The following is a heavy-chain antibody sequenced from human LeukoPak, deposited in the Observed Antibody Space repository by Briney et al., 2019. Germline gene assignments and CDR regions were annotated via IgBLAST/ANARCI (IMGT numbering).Heavy chain of an antibody. CDR3: ARALYNHGWFPDYFDY. D-gene: IGHD6-19*01. Sequence: GGSLRLSCAASGFTFSSYSMNWVRQAPGKGLEWVANIKTDGYDIYYVDSLKGRFTISRDNAENSLYLQMDSLRAEDTAVYYCARALYNHGWFPDYFDYWGQGTLVTVSS. J-gene: IGHJ4*02. CDR1: GFTFSSYS. V-gene: IGHV3-7*01. CDR2: IKTDGYDI.